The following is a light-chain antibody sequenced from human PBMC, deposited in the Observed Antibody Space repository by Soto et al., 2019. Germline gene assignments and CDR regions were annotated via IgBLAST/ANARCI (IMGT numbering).Light chain of an antibody. V-gene: IGKV3-20*01. CDR1: QSVSSSY. J-gene: IGKJ3*01. CDR3: QKYSSPPFT. Sequence: EIVWTQSPGTLSLYPGERATLSCRARQSVSSSYLAWYQQKPGQAHRHLIYGASSRATGIPDRFSGSGSGTGFTLTISRLEPEECAVYYCQKYSSPPFTVGPGTKVDTK. CDR2: GAS.